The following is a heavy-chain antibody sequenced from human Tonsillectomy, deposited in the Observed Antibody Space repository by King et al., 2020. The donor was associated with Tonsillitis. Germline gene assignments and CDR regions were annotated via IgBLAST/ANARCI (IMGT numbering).Heavy chain of an antibody. J-gene: IGHJ5*02. CDR3: ARDPYYYDGSGYQTRDNWFDP. D-gene: IGHD3-22*01. V-gene: IGHV3-74*01. CDR1: GFTFSRYW. Sequence: VQLVESGGGLVQPGGSLRLSCAASGFTFSRYWMHWVRQAPGKGLVWVSRINSDGSSTNYADSVKGRFIISRDNAENTLYLQMNSLRAEDTAVYYCARDPYYYDGSGYQTRDNWFDPWGQGTLVTVSS. CDR2: INSDGSST.